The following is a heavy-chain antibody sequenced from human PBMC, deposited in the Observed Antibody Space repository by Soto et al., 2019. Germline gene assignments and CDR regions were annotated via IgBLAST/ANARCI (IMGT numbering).Heavy chain of an antibody. Sequence: GGSLRLSCAASGFTFSSYSMNWVRQAPGKGLEWVSYISSSSTIYYADSVKGRFTISRDNAKNSLYLQMNSLRDEDTAVYYRARVSRAAANNWFDPWGQGTLVTVSS. CDR2: ISSSSTI. CDR3: ARVSRAAANNWFDP. V-gene: IGHV3-48*02. CDR1: GFTFSSYS. J-gene: IGHJ5*02. D-gene: IGHD6-13*01.